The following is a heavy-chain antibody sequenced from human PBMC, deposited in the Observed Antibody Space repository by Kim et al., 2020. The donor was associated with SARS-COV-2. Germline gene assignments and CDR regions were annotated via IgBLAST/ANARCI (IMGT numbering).Heavy chain of an antibody. D-gene: IGHD3-16*02. CDR2: IVVGSGNT. CDR1: GFTFTSSA. Sequence: SVKVSCKASGFTFTSSAVQWVRQARGQRLEWIGWIVVGSGNTNYAQKFQERVTITRDMSTSTAYMELSSLRSEDTAVYYCAEGMDFDCVWGSYRATFDYWGQGTLVTVSS. J-gene: IGHJ4*02. CDR3: AEGMDFDCVWGSYRATFDY. V-gene: IGHV1-58*01.